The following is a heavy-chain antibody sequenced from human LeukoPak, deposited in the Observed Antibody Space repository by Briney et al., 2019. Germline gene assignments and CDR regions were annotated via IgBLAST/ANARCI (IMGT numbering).Heavy chain of an antibody. CDR1: GSTFSSYA. V-gene: IGHV1-69*13. Sequence: ASVKVSCKASGSTFSSYAISWVRQAPGQGLEWMGGIIPIFGTANYAQKFQGRVTITADESTSTAYMELSSLRSEDTAVHYCARHEGMANYFDYWGQGTLVTVSS. CDR3: ARHEGMANYFDY. D-gene: IGHD6-13*01. J-gene: IGHJ4*02. CDR2: IIPIFGTA.